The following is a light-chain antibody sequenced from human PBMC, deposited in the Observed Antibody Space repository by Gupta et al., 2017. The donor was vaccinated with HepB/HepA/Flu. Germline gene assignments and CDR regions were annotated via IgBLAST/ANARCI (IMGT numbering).Light chain of an antibody. CDR2: ENN. Sequence: QSVLTQPPSVSAAPGQKVTISCSGRSPNIENYYVSWYQQLPGTGPKLLIYENNKRSSGIPDRFSASKSGTSATLAITGLQTGDEGFYSCAAWDVSLRAVVFGGGTQVAVL. V-gene: IGLV1-51*02. CDR3: AAWDVSLRAVV. CDR1: SPNIENYY. J-gene: IGLJ2*01.